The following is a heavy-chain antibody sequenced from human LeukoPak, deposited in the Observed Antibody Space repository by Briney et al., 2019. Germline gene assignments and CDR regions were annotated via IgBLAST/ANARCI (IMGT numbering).Heavy chain of an antibody. CDR2: INSDGSNI. CDR1: GFIFSSTW. J-gene: IGHJ4*02. Sequence: QPGGSLRLSCAGSGFIFSSTWMHWVRQAPXXXXXWVSRINSDGSNINYADSVKGRFIISRDNAKNTLYLQMNSLRVEDTALYFCATAGNYRFDYWGQGILVTVSS. D-gene: IGHD1-7*01. V-gene: IGHV3-74*01. CDR3: ATAGNYRFDY.